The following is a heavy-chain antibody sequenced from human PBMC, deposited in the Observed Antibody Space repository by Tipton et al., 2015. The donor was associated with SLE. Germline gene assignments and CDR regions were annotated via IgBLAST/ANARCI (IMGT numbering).Heavy chain of an antibody. CDR2: IYTSGST. J-gene: IGHJ6*02. Sequence: TLSLTCAVYGESISSYYWSWIRQPAGKGLQWIGRIYTSGSTNYNPSLKRRVTMSVDTSKNQFSLKLTSVTAADTAVYYCARDQGGGNSGYSYGMDVWGQGTTVTVSS. V-gene: IGHV4-4*07. CDR1: GESISSYY. D-gene: IGHD4-23*01. CDR3: ARDQGGGNSGYSYGMDV.